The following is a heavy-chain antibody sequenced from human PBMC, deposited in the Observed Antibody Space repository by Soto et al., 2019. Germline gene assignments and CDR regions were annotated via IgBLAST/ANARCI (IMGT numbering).Heavy chain of an antibody. CDR1: GYTITSYA. CDR3: ARGYRAQYGDYLLGDFDY. D-gene: IGHD4-17*01. V-gene: IGHV1-3*05. CDR2: INAGNGNT. J-gene: IGHJ4*02. Sequence: QVQLVQSGAEEKKPGASVKVSCKASGYTITSYAMHWVRQAPGQRLEWMGWINAGNGNTKYSQKFQGRVTITRDTSASTAYMELSSLRSEDTAVYYCARGYRAQYGDYLLGDFDYWGQGTLVTVSS.